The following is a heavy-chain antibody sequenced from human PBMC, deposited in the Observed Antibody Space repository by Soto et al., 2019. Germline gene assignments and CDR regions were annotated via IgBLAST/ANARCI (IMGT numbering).Heavy chain of an antibody. D-gene: IGHD3-22*01. CDR2: INHSGST. CDR3: ATGGTITMIVGRENYFDY. CDR1: GGSFSGYY. V-gene: IGHV4-34*01. Sequence: LSLTCAVYGGSFSGYYWSWIRQPPGKGLEWIGEINHSGSTNYNPSLKSRVTISVDTSKNQFSLKLSSVTAADTAVYYCATGGTITMIVGRENYFDYWGQGTLVTVSS. J-gene: IGHJ4*02.